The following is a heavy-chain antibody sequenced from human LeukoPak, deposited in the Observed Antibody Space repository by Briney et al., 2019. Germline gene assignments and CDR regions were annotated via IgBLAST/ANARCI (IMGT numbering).Heavy chain of an antibody. CDR1: GYTFTSYG. V-gene: IGHV1-69*13. D-gene: IGHD6-19*01. CDR3: ARVGSWSSGWYVSWRRGYYFDY. J-gene: IGHJ4*02. Sequence: ASVKVSCKASGYTFTSYGISWVRQAPGQELEWMGGIIPIFGTANYAQKFQGRVTITADESTSTAYMELSSLRSEDTAVYYCARVGSWSSGWYVSWRRGYYFDYWGQGTLVTVSS. CDR2: IIPIFGTA.